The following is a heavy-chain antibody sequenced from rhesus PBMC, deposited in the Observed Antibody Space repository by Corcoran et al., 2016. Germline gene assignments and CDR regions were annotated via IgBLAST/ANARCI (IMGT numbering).Heavy chain of an antibody. Sequence: QVQLVQSGAEVKQPGASVKVSCKASGYTFTSYGMNWVRQAHGQRLEWMGWINPDTGNPTYAQGFKERFTFSMDTSISTAYLQISSLKAEDTAVYYCARLSYGSNDAFDFWGQGLRVTVSS. D-gene: IGHD4-29*01. J-gene: IGHJ3*01. CDR1: GYTFTSYG. CDR3: ARLSYGSNDAFDF. CDR2: INPDTGNP. V-gene: IGHV7-114*01.